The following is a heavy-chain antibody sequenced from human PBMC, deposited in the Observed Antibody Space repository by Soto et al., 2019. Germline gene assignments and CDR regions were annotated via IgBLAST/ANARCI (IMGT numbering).Heavy chain of an antibody. CDR1: GYSFTSYW. D-gene: IGHD3-10*01. V-gene: IGHV5-51*01. CDR3: AREESMVPLGMDV. CDR2: IYPGDSDT. J-gene: IGHJ6*02. Sequence: LGESLKISCKGSGYSFTSYWIGWVRQMPGKGLEWMGIIYPGDSDTRYSPSFQGQVTISADKSISTAYLQWSSLKASDTAMYYCAREESMVPLGMDVWGQGTTVTVSS.